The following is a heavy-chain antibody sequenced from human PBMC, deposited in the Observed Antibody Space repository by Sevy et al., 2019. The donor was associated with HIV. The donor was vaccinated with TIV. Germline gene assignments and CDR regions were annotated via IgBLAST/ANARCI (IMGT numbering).Heavy chain of an antibody. J-gene: IGHJ4*02. V-gene: IGHV4-4*02. Sequence: SETLSLTCAASDGSISSGYWWSWVRQPPGKGLEWIGEVYHSGTTNYNPSLKSRVTISVDKSKNQVSLKLTSVTAADTAVYYCARVPVQLERPYYFDYWGQGTLVTVSS. CDR3: ARVPVQLERPYYFDY. CDR2: VYHSGTT. CDR1: DGSISSGYW. D-gene: IGHD1-1*01.